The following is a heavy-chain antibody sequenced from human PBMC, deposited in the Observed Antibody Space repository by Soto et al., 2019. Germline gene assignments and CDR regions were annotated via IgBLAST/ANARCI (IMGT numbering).Heavy chain of an antibody. Sequence: EVQLLESGGKLVQPGGSLTLSCAASGFTFSTYAMAWVRQAPGKGLEWVSGVSASGLNTDYEDPVKGRFYISRDNSKNTVALHRNSLRAEDTPLYYCAKERPRGISGCLLDYCVQGRPVTVSS. V-gene: IGHV3-23*01. CDR1: GFTFSTYA. D-gene: IGHD3-16*01. CDR2: VSASGLNT. J-gene: IGHJ4*02. CDR3: AKERPRGISGCLLDY.